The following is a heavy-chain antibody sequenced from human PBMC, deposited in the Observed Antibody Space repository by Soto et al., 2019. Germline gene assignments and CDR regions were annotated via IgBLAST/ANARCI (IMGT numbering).Heavy chain of an antibody. Sequence: QVQLQQWGAGLLKPSETLSLTCAAYGGSFSGYYWSWIRQPPGKGLEWIGEINHSGSTNYNPSLKSRVTISVARSKNQFSLKLSSVTVADTAVYYCARGLLHIVVVTAKNWFDPWGQGTLVTVSS. CDR2: INHSGST. J-gene: IGHJ5*02. CDR3: ARGLLHIVVVTAKNWFDP. D-gene: IGHD2-21*02. V-gene: IGHV4-34*01. CDR1: GGSFSGYY.